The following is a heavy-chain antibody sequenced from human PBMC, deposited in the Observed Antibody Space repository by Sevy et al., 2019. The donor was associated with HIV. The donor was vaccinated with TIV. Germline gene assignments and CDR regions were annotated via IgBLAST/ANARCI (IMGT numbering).Heavy chain of an antibody. Sequence: GGSLRLSCAASGFTFSNYWMSWVRQAPGKGLEWVANIKRDGSEKYYVASVKGRFTISRDNAKNSLYLQMNSLRAEATAVYYCARDCSSTSCLWGMDVWGQGTTVTVSS. D-gene: IGHD2-2*01. V-gene: IGHV3-7*03. CDR3: ARDCSSTSCLWGMDV. J-gene: IGHJ6*02. CDR2: IKRDGSEK. CDR1: GFTFSNYW.